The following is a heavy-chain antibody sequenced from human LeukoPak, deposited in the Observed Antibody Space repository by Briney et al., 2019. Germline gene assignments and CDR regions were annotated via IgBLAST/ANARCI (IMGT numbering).Heavy chain of an antibody. D-gene: IGHD5-18*01. Sequence: AGGPLRLSCAASGFTFSNYPMNWVRQAPGKGLEWVSYIGSGGSPIYYADPVRGRFSISRDNAKSSLYLQMSSLRAEDTAVYYCARVRYNSGYIFDYWGQGTLVTVSS. J-gene: IGHJ4*02. CDR3: ARVRYNSGYIFDY. V-gene: IGHV3-48*03. CDR2: IGSGGSPI. CDR1: GFTFSNYP.